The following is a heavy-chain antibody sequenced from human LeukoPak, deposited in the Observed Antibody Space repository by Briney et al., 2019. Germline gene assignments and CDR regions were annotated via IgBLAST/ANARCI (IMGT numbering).Heavy chain of an antibody. D-gene: IGHD3-10*01. V-gene: IGHV3-66*01. CDR2: IYTGGDT. Sequence: GGSLRLSCAASGFTVSSNYMSRVRQAPGKGLEWVSGIYTGGDTYYADSVKDRFTISRDNSKNTLYLQMNSLRAEDTAVYTKGLWAGVSAARDWGQGTLVTVSS. CDR1: GFTVSSNY. J-gene: IGHJ4*02. CDR3: GLWAGVSAARD.